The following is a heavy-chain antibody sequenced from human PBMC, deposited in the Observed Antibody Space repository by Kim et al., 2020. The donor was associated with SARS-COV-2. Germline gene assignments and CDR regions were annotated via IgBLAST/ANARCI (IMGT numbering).Heavy chain of an antibody. V-gene: IGHV4-39*01. CDR3: ARSLAPRAPRSGMDV. CDR1: GGSISSSSYY. CDR2: IYYSGST. Sequence: SETLSLTCTVSGGSISSSSYYWGWIRQPPGKGLEWIGSIYYSGSTYYNPSLKSRVTISVDTSKNQFSLKLSSVTAADTAVYYCARSLAPRAPRSGMDVWGQGTTVTVSS. J-gene: IGHJ6*02.